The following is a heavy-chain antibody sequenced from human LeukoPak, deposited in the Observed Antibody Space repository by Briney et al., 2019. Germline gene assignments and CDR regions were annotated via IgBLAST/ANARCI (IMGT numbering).Heavy chain of an antibody. J-gene: IGHJ3*02. Sequence: PSETLSLTCTVSGGSISSSSYYWGWIRQPPGKGLEWIGSIYYSGSTYYNPSLKSRVTISVDTSKNQFSLKLSSVTAADTAVYYCASSGLDAFDIWGQGTMVTVSS. CDR2: IYYSGST. CDR1: GGSISSSSYY. CDR3: ASSGLDAFDI. D-gene: IGHD6-19*01. V-gene: IGHV4-39*01.